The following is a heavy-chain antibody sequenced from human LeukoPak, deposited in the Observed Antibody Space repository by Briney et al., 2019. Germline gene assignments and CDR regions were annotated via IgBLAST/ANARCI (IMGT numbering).Heavy chain of an antibody. CDR3: ARSYYYDSSGYPLAGMDV. CDR2: IIPIFGTA. D-gene: IGHD3-22*01. J-gene: IGHJ6*02. Sequence: SVKVSCKASGGTFSSYAISWVRQAPGQGLEWMGGIIPIFGTANYAQKFQGRVTITADESSSTAYMELSSLRSEDTAVYYCARSYYYDSSGYPLAGMDVWGQGTTVTVSS. V-gene: IGHV1-69*01. CDR1: GGTFSSYA.